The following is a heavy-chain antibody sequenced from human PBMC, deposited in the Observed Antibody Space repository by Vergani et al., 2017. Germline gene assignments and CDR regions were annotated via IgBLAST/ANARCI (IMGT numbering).Heavy chain of an antibody. J-gene: IGHJ4*02. CDR1: GGSFSGYY. V-gene: IGHV4-34*01. CDR2: INHSGST. CDR3: ARGRSYYDFWSGYGNYFDY. D-gene: IGHD3-3*01. Sequence: QVQLQQWGAGLLKPSETLSLTCAVYGGSFSGYYWSWIRQPPGKGLEWIGEINHSGSTNYNPSLKSRVTISVDTSKNQFSLKLSSVTAADTAVYYCARGRSYYDFWSGYGNYFDYWGQGTLVTVSS.